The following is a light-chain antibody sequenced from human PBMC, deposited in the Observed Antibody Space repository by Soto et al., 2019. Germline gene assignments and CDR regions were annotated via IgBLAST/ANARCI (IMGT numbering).Light chain of an antibody. V-gene: IGLV1-40*01. J-gene: IGLJ2*01. Sequence: QLVLTQPPSVSGAPGQRVTISCTGSSSNIGAGYDVHWYQQFPGTAPKLLIYSNNNRPSGVPDRFSGSKSGTSASLAITGLQAEDEADYYCQSFDSSVSGPVVLGGGTKLTVL. CDR2: SNN. CDR3: QSFDSSVSGPVV. CDR1: SSNIGAGYD.